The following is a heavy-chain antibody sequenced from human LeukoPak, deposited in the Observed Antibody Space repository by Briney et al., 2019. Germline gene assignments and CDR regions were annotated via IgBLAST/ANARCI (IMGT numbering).Heavy chain of an antibody. CDR1: GFTFSSYW. V-gene: IGHV3-7*03. D-gene: IGHD3-3*01. CDR3: ARGGDFWNGYSRGYYMDV. CDR2: IKQDGSEK. J-gene: IGHJ6*03. Sequence: TGGSLRHSCAASGFTFSSYWMSWVRQAPGKGLEWVANIKQDGSEKYYVDSVKGRFTISRDNAKDSLYLQMNSLRAEDTAVYYCARGGDFWNGYSRGYYMDVWGKGTTVTVSS.